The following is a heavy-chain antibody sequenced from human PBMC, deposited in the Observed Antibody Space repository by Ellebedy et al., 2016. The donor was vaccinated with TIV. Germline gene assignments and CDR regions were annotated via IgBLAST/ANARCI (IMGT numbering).Heavy chain of an antibody. CDR3: ARSHPSVDSDSDY. V-gene: IGHV5-51*01. CDR2: IYPGDSDT. J-gene: IGHJ4*02. CDR1: GYSFTSYW. Sequence: GESLKISCKGSGYSFTSYWIGWVRQMPGKGLEWMGIIYPGDSDTRYSPSFQGQVTISADKSISTAYLQWSSLKASNTAMYYCARSHPSVDSDSDYWGQGTLVTVSS. D-gene: IGHD5-12*01.